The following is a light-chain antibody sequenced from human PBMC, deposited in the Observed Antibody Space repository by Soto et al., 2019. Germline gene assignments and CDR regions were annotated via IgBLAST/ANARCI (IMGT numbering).Light chain of an antibody. V-gene: IGKV1-39*01. CDR2: AAS. CDR1: QSISRN. J-gene: IGKJ1*01. Sequence: DIQMTQSPSSLSASVGDRVTITCRASQSISRNLNWYQQKPGKAPKLLIYAASSLQSGVPSRFSGSGSGTDFTLTISSLQPEDFATYYCKQSFSTPTLTFGQGTKVEI. CDR3: KQSFSTPTLT.